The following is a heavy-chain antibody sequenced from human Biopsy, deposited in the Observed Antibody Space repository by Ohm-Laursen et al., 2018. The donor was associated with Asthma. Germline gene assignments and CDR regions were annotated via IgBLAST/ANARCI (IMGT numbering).Heavy chain of an antibody. Sequence: SVKASCKFLGGTSTTYVIGWVRQSPRQGLGWMGGINLVFRNTTYTQKFQDRVTITSDDSTSTVYMELSSLRSEDTAVYYCARKAGSCISRNCYSLDFWGQGTLVTVSS. J-gene: IGHJ4*02. CDR3: ARKAGSCISRNCYSLDF. CDR2: INLVFRNT. V-gene: IGHV1-69*13. D-gene: IGHD2-2*01. CDR1: GGTSTTYV.